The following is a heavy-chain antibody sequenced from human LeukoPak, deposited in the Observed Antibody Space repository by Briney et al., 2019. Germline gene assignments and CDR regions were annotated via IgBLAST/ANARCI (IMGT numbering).Heavy chain of an antibody. CDR3: AKLKPLYSSGWYYFDY. D-gene: IGHD6-19*01. Sequence: PGGSLRLSCAASGFTFSSYAMSWVRQAPGKGLEWVSAISGSGGSTYYADSVKGRFTISRDNSKNTLYLQMNSLRAEDTAVYYCAKLKPLYSSGWYYFDYWGQGTLVTVSS. CDR1: GFTFSSYA. V-gene: IGHV3-23*01. CDR2: ISGSGGST. J-gene: IGHJ4*02.